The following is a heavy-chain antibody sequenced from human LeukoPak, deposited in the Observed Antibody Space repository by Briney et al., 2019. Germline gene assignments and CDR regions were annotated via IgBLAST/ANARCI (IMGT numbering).Heavy chain of an antibody. CDR2: IYSGGST. CDR1: GFTVSSNY. V-gene: IGHV3-66*01. CDR3: ARTSLGSNDY. D-gene: IGHD3-16*01. Sequence: PGGSLRLCCAASGFTVSSNYMSWVRQAPGKGLEWVSVIYSGGSTYYADAVKGRFTISRDNSKNTLYLQMNSLRAEDTAVYYCARTSLGSNDYWGQGTLVTVSS. J-gene: IGHJ4*02.